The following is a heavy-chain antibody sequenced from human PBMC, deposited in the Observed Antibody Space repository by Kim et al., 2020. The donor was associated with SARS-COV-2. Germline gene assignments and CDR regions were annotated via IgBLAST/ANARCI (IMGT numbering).Heavy chain of an antibody. J-gene: IGHJ4*02. CDR3: ARASMRKGAIDY. D-gene: IGHD2-8*01. Sequence: YYTPSLKSRVTISVDTSKNQFSLKLSSVTAADTAVYYCARASMRKGAIDYWGQGTLVTVSS. V-gene: IGHV4-31*02.